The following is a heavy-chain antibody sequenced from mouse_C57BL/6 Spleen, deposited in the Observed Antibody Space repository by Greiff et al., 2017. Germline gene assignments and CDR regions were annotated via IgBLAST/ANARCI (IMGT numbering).Heavy chain of an antibody. V-gene: IGHV14-2*01. CDR1: GFNIKDYY. Sequence: EVQLQQSGAELVKPGASVKFSCTASGFNIKDYYMHWVKQRTEQGLEWIGRIDPEDGETKYAPNFPGKATITSDTSSNTADLQLSSLTAEDTAVYDCARRGDYGSFDYWGQGTTLTVSS. CDR2: IDPEDGET. CDR3: ARRGDYGSFDY. D-gene: IGHD1-1*01. J-gene: IGHJ2*01.